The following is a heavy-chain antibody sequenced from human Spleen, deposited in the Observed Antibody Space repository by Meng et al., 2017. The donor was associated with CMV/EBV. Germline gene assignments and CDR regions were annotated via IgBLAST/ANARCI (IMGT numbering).Heavy chain of an antibody. CDR1: GYTFTSYG. J-gene: IGHJ4*02. Sequence: ASVKVSCKASGYTFTSYGIIWVRQAPGQGLEWMGWISVYNGNTNYAQKFQGRVTMTRDTSTSTVYMELSSLRSEDTAVYYCARDGGDQQYYFDSWGQGTLVTVSS. CDR2: ISVYNGNT. V-gene: IGHV1-18*01. D-gene: IGHD3-16*01. CDR3: ARDGGDQQYYFDS.